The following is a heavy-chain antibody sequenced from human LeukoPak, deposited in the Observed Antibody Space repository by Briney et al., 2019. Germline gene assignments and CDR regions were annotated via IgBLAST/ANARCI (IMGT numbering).Heavy chain of an antibody. V-gene: IGHV3-20*04. J-gene: IGHJ4*02. CDR2: IDWNGGST. CDR3: ARVSRGNYYDSSGYSHPGDY. D-gene: IGHD3-22*01. Sequence: GGSLRLSCAASGFTFDDYGMSWVRQAPGKGLEWDSGIDWNGGSTGYADSVKGRFTISRDNAKNSLYLQMNSLRAEDTALYYCARVSRGNYYDSSGYSHPGDYWGQGTLVTVSS. CDR1: GFTFDDYG.